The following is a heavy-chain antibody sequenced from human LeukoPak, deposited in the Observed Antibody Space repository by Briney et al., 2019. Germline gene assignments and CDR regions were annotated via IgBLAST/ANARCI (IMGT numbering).Heavy chain of an antibody. Sequence: GGSLRLSCAASGFSFRDYWMSWVRQAPGKGLEWVANIKQDGSEKYYVDSVKGRFTISRDNAKNSLYLQMNSLRAEDTAVYYCARRLPFDYWGQGTLVTVSS. CDR2: IKQDGSEK. D-gene: IGHD5-12*01. CDR3: ARRLPFDY. CDR1: GFSFRDYW. J-gene: IGHJ4*02. V-gene: IGHV3-7*01.